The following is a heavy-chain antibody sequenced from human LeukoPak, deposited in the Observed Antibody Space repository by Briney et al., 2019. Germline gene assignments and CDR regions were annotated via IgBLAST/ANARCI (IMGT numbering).Heavy chain of an antibody. CDR1: RYSFTSYW. V-gene: IGHV5-51*01. Sequence: GESLKISCKGSRYSFTSYWIGWVRQMPGKGLEWMGIIYPGDSDTRYSPSFQGQVTISADKSISTAYLQWSSLKASDTAMYYCARPNSFDYYDSSGIFDYWGQGTLVTVSS. D-gene: IGHD3-22*01. CDR3: ARPNSFDYYDSSGIFDY. CDR2: IYPGDSDT. J-gene: IGHJ4*02.